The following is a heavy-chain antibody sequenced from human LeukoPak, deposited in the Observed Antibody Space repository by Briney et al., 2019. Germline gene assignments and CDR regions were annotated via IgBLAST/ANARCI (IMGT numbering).Heavy chain of an antibody. V-gene: IGHV1-2*02. CDR3: ARVGGWLVSYSFDY. Sequence: GASVKVSCKASGYTFTGYYMHWVRQAPGQGLEWMGWINPNSGGTNYAQKFQGRVTMTRDTSISTAYMELSSLRSEDTAVYYCARVGGWLVSYSFDYWGQGTLVTVSS. D-gene: IGHD6-19*01. CDR2: INPNSGGT. CDR1: GYTFTGYY. J-gene: IGHJ4*02.